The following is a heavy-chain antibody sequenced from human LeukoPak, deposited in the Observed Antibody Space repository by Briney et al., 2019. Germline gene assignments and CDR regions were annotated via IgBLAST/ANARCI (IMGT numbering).Heavy chain of an antibody. CDR2: ISCSAGST. CDR3: ANIDDGSGYYYGRLDY. D-gene: IGHD3-22*01. CDR1: GFTFNNYA. J-gene: IGHJ4*02. V-gene: IGHV3-23*01. Sequence: ECLSLSCAASGFTFNNYAMSWVRQAPGKGLEWVSAISCSAGSTSYADSVTGRFTISRDNSKNTLYLQMNSLIAEDTAVYYCANIDDGSGYYYGRLDYWGEGTLVTVSS.